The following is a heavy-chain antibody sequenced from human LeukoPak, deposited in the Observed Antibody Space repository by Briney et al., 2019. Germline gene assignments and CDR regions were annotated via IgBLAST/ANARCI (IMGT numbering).Heavy chain of an antibody. Sequence: SETLSLTCTVSGGSISSYYWSWIRQPPGKGLEWIGYIYYSGSTNYNPSLKSRVTISVDTSKNQFSLKLSSVTAADTAVYYCARHVGNSGSGSYLTYFDYWGQGTLVTVSS. CDR2: IYYSGST. J-gene: IGHJ4*02. D-gene: IGHD3-10*01. CDR1: GGSISSYY. V-gene: IGHV4-59*08. CDR3: ARHVGNSGSGSYLTYFDY.